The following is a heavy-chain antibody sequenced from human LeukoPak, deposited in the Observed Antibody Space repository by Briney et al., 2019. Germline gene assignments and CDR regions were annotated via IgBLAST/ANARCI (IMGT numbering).Heavy chain of an antibody. CDR3: ATYSNGFDI. Sequence: SETLSLTCAVYGGSFSDYYWTWIRQPPGKGLEWIGEINHRGSTHYNPSLKSRVTISVDTSKKQFSLKLSSVTAADTAVYYCATYSNGFDIWGQGTVVTVSS. V-gene: IGHV4-34*01. D-gene: IGHD6-19*01. CDR1: GGSFSDYY. J-gene: IGHJ3*02. CDR2: INHRGST.